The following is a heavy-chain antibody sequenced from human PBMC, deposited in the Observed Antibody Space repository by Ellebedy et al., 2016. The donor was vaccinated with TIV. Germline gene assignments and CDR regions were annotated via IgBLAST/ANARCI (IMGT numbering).Heavy chain of an antibody. CDR2: MYYSGST. D-gene: IGHD6-19*01. CDR3: AKGAGWYNH. Sequence: MPSETLSLTCTVSGGSVSSVTNHWSWIRQPPGKGLEWIGYMYYSGSTDYNPSLKSRVTISVDTSKDQFSIKLSSVTAADTAVYYCAKGAGWYNHWGQGTLVTVSS. CDR1: GGSVSSVTNH. J-gene: IGHJ5*02. V-gene: IGHV4-61*01.